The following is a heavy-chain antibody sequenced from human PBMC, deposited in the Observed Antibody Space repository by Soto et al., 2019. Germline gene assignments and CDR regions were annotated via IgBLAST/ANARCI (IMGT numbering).Heavy chain of an antibody. CDR2: IHYSGST. CDR3: ASQHYYDSSGYYVVY. J-gene: IGHJ4*02. Sequence: SEPLSLNCTISGASISSNIYYWDWIRQPPGKGLEWIGNIHYSGSTYYDSSLKSRVTISVDTSKNQFSLKLSSVTAADTAVYYCASQHYYDSSGYYVVYWGQGTLVTVS. V-gene: IGHV4-39*01. D-gene: IGHD3-22*01. CDR1: GASISSNIYY.